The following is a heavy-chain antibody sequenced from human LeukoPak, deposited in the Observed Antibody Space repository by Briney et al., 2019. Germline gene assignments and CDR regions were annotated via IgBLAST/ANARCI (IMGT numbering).Heavy chain of an antibody. J-gene: IGHJ4*02. Sequence: GGSLRLSCAASGIIFTSYSMNWVRQAPGKGLEWISYISSSSSTIYYADSVRGRFTISRDNAKNSLYLQMNSLRAEDTAVYYCAGYYYDSTTYRDYWGQGTLVTVSS. CDR1: GIIFTSYS. CDR2: ISSSSSTI. D-gene: IGHD3-22*01. V-gene: IGHV3-48*01. CDR3: AGYYYDSTTYRDY.